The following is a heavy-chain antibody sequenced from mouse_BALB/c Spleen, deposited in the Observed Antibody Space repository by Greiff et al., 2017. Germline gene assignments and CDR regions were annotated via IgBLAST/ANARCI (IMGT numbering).Heavy chain of an antibody. V-gene: IGHV10-1*02. CDR2: IRSKSNNYAT. CDR3: VRRDDYGAWFAY. CDR1: GFTFNTYA. Sequence: EVQLVESGGGLVQPKGSLKLSCAASGFTFNTYAMNWVRQAPGKGLEWVARIRSKSNNYATYYADSVKDRFTISRDDSQSMLYLQMNNLKTEDTAMYYCVRRDDYGAWFAYWGQGTLVTVSA. D-gene: IGHD2-4*01. J-gene: IGHJ3*01.